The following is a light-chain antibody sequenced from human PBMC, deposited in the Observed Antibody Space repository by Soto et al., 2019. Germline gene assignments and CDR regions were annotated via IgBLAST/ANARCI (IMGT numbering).Light chain of an antibody. Sequence: DIVLTQSPGPLSLSPGERVTLSCRASQSVTSDYLAWYHQAPGQAPRLLIYGAFNRATGISDRFSGSGSGTHLTLSINRLESEAFAVYYCQQYGSSPITFGQGPRLEIK. CDR1: QSVTSDY. J-gene: IGKJ5*01. CDR3: QQYGSSPIT. CDR2: GAF. V-gene: IGKV3-20*01.